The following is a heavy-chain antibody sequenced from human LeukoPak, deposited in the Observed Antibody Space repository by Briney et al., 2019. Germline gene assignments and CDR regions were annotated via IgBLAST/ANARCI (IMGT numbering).Heavy chain of an antibody. CDR1: GASVSGSPYY. J-gene: IGHJ4*02. CDR2: IYSSGST. V-gene: IGHV4-39*01. Sequence: KPSETLSLTCTVPGASVSGSPYYWGWIRQPPGKGLEWIGSIYSSGSTYYNASLQSRVTISIETSKNQISLRLNSVTAADTAIYYCAKSGGYGLIDYWGQGTLVTVSS. CDR3: AKSGGYGLIDY. D-gene: IGHD1-26*01.